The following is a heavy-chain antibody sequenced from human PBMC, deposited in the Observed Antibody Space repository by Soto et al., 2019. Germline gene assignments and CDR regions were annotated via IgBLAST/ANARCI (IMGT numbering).Heavy chain of an antibody. CDR1: SGSISSSNW. J-gene: IGHJ4*02. V-gene: IGHV4-4*02. Sequence: QVQLQESGPGLVKPSGTLSLICTVSSGSISSSNWWSWVRQSPGKGREWIGEIYHTGAISYSPSLTSRLTISVDKSKNQFSLKLSSVTAADTAVYYCARIPTLLADKAFDSWGQGTLVTVSS. CDR2: IYHTGAI. D-gene: IGHD2-21*01. CDR3: ARIPTLLADKAFDS.